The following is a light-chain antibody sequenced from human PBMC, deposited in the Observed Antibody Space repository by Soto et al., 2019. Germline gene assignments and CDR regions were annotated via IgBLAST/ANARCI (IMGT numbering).Light chain of an antibody. CDR1: RSDVGSYNL. CDR2: EGT. V-gene: IGLV2-23*01. CDR3: CSYAGSNTWV. Sequence: QSALTQPASVSGFPGQSITISCTGTRSDVGSYNLVSWYQQHPGKAPKLMIYEGTKRPSGVSNRFSGSKSGNTASLTISGLQAEDEADYYCCSYAGSNTWVCGGGTQLTVL. J-gene: IGLJ3*02.